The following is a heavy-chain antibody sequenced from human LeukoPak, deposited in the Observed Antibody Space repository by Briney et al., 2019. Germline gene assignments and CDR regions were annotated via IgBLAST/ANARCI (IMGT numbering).Heavy chain of an antibody. Sequence: SETLSLTCAVYGGSFSGYYWSWIRQPPGKGLEWIGEINHSGSTNYNPSLKSRVTISVDTSKNQFSLKLSSVTAADTAVYYCERGNGSGTRLTYYYGSGSLDYWGQGTLVTVSS. V-gene: IGHV4-34*01. D-gene: IGHD3-10*01. CDR2: INHSGST. CDR1: GGSFSGYY. CDR3: ERGNGSGTRLTYYYGSGSLDY. J-gene: IGHJ4*02.